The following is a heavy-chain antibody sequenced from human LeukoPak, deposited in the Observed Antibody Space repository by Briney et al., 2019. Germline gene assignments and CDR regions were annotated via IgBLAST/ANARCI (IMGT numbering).Heavy chain of an antibody. J-gene: IGHJ3*02. Sequence: PGGSLRLSCAASGFIFSSYGMHWVRQAPDKGLEWVAFIRYDGSRKYYADSVKGRFTISRDNSKHTLYLQMNGLRAEDTSMYYCAKVSFNLLNEAFDIWGQGAMVSVSS. CDR2: IRYDGSRK. CDR1: GFIFSSYG. CDR3: AKVSFNLLNEAFDI. V-gene: IGHV3-30*02.